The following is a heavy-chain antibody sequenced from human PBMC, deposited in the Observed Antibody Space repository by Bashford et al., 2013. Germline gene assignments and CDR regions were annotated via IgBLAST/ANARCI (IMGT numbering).Heavy chain of an antibody. J-gene: IGHJ6*02. V-gene: IGHV1-46*04. D-gene: IGHD4-17*01. Sequence: ASVKVSCKASGYTFTSYYMHWVRQAPGQGLEWMGIINPSGGSTSYAQKLQGRVTMTRDTSTSTVYMELSSLRSEDTAVYYCANAGRDTVTTALHYYYYGMDVVGPRDHGHRL. CDR2: INPSGGST. CDR1: GYTFTSYY. CDR3: ANAGRDTVTTALHYYYYGMDV.